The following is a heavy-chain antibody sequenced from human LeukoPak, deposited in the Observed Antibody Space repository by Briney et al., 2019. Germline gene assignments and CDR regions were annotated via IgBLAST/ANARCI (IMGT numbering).Heavy chain of an antibody. CDR3: ARVRRDYIFWSEYFFDS. J-gene: IGHJ4*02. D-gene: IGHD3-3*01. CDR1: GGSLSSGDYY. V-gene: IGHV4-30-4*01. CDR2: NYYSGST. Sequence: SETLSLTCTVSGGSLSSGDYYWSWIRQPPGKGLEWIGYNYYSGSTYFNPSLKSRLTISVDTSKNQFFLRLSSVTAADTAVYFCARVRRDYIFWSEYFFDSWGQGTLVTVSS.